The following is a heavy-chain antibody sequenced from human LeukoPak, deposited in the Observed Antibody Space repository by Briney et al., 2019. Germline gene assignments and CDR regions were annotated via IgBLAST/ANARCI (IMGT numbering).Heavy chain of an antibody. CDR1: GFTFSSYG. J-gene: IGHJ6*02. CDR3: AKDRRSSSWYGYYYYYGMDV. V-gene: IGHV3-30*18. D-gene: IGHD6-13*01. Sequence: GSLRLSCAASGFTFSSYGMHWVRQAPGKGLEWVAVISYDGSNKYYADSVKGRFTISRDNSKNTLYLQMNSLRAEDTAVYYCAKDRRSSSWYGYYYYYGMDVWGQGTTVTVSS. CDR2: ISYDGSNK.